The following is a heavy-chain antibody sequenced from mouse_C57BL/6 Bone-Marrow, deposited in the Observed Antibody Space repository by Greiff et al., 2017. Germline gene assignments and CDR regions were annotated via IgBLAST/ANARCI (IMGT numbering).Heavy chain of an antibody. CDR1: GYTFTSYG. V-gene: IGHV1-81*01. Sequence: VQLQQSGAELARPGASVKLSCKASGYTFTSYGISWVKQRTGQGLEWIGEIYPRSGTTYYNEKFKGKATLTADKSSSTAYMELRSLTSEDSAVYFCASGLSYFDHRGPGTTLTVSS. CDR2: IYPRSGTT. J-gene: IGHJ2*01. CDR3: ASGLSYFDH.